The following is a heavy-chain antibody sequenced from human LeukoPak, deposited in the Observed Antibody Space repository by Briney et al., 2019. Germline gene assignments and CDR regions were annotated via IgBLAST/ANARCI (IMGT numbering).Heavy chain of an antibody. Sequence: PGGSLRLSCAASGFTFNLYAMSWVRQAPGKGLEWVSTISASGGITYFADSVKGRLTISRDNSKNTVYLQMNSLRADDTAVYYCAKDRGPNWGLFDYWGQGTLVTVSS. D-gene: IGHD3-16*01. J-gene: IGHJ4*02. CDR1: GFTFNLYA. V-gene: IGHV3-23*01. CDR2: ISASGGIT. CDR3: AKDRGPNWGLFDY.